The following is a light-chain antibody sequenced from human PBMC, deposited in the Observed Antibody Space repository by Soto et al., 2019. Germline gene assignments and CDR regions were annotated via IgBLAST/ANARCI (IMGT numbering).Light chain of an antibody. CDR3: SSYAGSSTLGV. CDR1: NSDVGAYES. V-gene: IGLV2-14*01. CDR2: DVS. Sequence: QSVLTQPASVYGSPGQSITISCTGTNSDVGAYESVSWYQQHPGKAPKRIIYDVSDRPSGVSHRFSGSKSGNTASLAISGLQPEDEANYYCSSYAGSSTLGVFGTGTKVTVL. J-gene: IGLJ1*01.